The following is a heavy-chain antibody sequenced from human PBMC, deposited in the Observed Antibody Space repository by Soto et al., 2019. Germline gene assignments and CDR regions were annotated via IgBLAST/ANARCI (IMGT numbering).Heavy chain of an antibody. CDR2: VYHTGDT. Sequence: PSETLSLTCGVSGGTVASSHWWSWVRQSPGRGLEWIGNVYHTGDTNFNPSLQSRVTFSVDKSNNQFSLRLTSVTAADTAVYFCAREIGPAGGNNYLDPWGPGTLVTVSS. J-gene: IGHJ5*02. CDR3: AREIGPAGGNNYLDP. CDR1: GGTVASSHW. D-gene: IGHD1-1*01. V-gene: IGHV4-4*02.